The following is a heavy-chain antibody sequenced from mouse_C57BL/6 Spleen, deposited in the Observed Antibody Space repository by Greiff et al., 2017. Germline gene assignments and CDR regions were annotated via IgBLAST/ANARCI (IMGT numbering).Heavy chain of an antibody. V-gene: IGHV5-4*01. J-gene: IGHJ2*01. CDR2: ISDGGSYT. D-gene: IGHD1-1*01. Sequence: EVTLEESGGGLVKPGGSLKLSCAASGFTFSSYAMSWVRQTPEKRLDWVATISDGGSYTYDPDNVKGRFTISSDNAKNNLYLQMSHLKSEDTAMYYCARDEDYYGSSYYVDYWGQGTTLTVSS. CDR3: ARDEDYYGSSYYVDY. CDR1: GFTFSSYA.